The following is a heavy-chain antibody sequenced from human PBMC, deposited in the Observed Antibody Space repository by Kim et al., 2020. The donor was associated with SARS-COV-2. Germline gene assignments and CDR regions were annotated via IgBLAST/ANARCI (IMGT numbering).Heavy chain of an antibody. CDR2: INQDESEK. CDR1: GFTFSSYW. D-gene: IGHD1-26*01. CDR3: ARVGVPTHFDS. J-gene: IGHJ4*02. Sequence: GGSLRLSCAASGFTFSSYWISWVRQAPGKGLEWVANINQDESEKTYVDSVKGRFTISRDNAKNSLYLQMNSLRAEDTAVYYCARVGVPTHFDSWGQGTLVTVSS. V-gene: IGHV3-7*03.